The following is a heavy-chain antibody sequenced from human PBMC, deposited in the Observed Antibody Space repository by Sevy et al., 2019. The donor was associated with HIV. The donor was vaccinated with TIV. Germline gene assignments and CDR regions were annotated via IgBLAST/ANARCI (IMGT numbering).Heavy chain of an antibody. D-gene: IGHD1-26*01. CDR1: RFTFSNYW. V-gene: IGHV3-7*01. CDR3: ARERGISFIVGATSGAFDF. CDR2: IKQDGSEK. J-gene: IGHJ3*01. Sequence: GGSLRLSCAASRFTFSNYWMSWVRQAPGKGLEWVANIKQDGSEKYYVDSVKGRFTISRDNAKNSLYLQMNSLRAEDTGVYYCARERGISFIVGATSGAFDFLGQGTMVTLSS.